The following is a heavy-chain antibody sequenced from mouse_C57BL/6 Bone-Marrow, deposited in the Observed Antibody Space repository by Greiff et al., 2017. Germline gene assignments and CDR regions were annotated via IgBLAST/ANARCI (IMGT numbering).Heavy chain of an antibody. CDR1: GYTFTSYW. V-gene: IGHV1-74*01. CDR2: IHPSDSDT. CDR3: AIPRYFNGSSYGY. Sequence: QVQLQQPGAELVKPGGSVKVSCKASGYTFTSYWMHWVKQRPGQGLEWIGRIHPSDSDTNYNQKFKGKATLTVDKSSSTAYMQLSSLPSEDSAVXYFAIPRYFNGSSYGYWGQGTTLTVSS. J-gene: IGHJ2*01. D-gene: IGHD1-1*01.